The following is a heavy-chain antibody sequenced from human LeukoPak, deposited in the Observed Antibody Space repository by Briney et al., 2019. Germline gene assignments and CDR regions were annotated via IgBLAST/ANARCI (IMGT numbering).Heavy chain of an antibody. J-gene: IGHJ5*02. CDR1: GGSISSHC. V-gene: IGHV4-59*11. CDR2: IYYSGST. Sequence: SETLSLTCTVSGGSISSHCWSWIRQPPGKGLEWIGYIYYSGSTNYNPSLKSRVTISVDTSKNQFSPKLSSVTAADTAVYYCARRADWFDPWGQGTLVTVSS. CDR3: ARRADWFDP.